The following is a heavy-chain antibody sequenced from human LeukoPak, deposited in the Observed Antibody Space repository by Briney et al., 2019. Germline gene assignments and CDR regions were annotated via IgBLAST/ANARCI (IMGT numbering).Heavy chain of an antibody. J-gene: IGHJ5*02. CDR2: IYTNGST. V-gene: IGHV4-59*10. D-gene: IGHD3-16*01. Sequence: SETLSLTCAVYGGSFSGYYWSWIRQPAGKGLEWIGHIYTNGSTNCNPSLKSRVTMSVDTSKNQFSLRLSSVTAADTAVYYCASNRWGSRYNWFDPWGQGIMVTVSS. CDR3: ASNRWGSRYNWFDP. CDR1: GGSFSGYY.